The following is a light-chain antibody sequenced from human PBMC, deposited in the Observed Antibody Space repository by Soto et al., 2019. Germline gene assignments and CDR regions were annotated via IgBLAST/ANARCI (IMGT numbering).Light chain of an antibody. CDR2: DVS. Sequence: QSALTQRASVSGSPGQSITISCTGTSSDVGGYNSVSWYQQHPDKAPQLMIFDVSNRPSGISDRFSGSKSGNTASLTISGLQAEDEADYYCSSYTGTNTLIFGGGTKLTVL. V-gene: IGLV2-14*03. CDR1: SSDVGGYNS. CDR3: SSYTGTNTLI. J-gene: IGLJ2*01.